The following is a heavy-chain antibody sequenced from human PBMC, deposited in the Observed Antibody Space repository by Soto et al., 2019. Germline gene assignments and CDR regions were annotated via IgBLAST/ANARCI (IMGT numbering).Heavy chain of an antibody. V-gene: IGHV3-73*01. Sequence: GGSLRLSCATSGFTFSGSAMHWVRQASGKGLEWVGRIRSKANSYATAYAASVKGRFTISRDDSKNTAYLQMNSLKTEDTAVYYCTRRGIAAAGYFDYWGQGTLVTVSS. CDR1: GFTFSGSA. CDR3: TRRGIAAAGYFDY. D-gene: IGHD6-13*01. CDR2: IRSKANSYAT. J-gene: IGHJ4*02.